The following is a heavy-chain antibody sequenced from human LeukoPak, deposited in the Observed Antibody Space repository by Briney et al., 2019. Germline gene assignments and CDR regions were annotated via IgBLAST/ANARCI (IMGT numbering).Heavy chain of an antibody. V-gene: IGHV3-53*01. CDR1: GFTVSSNY. J-gene: IGHJ4*02. CDR3: AKDWSTFTPRRFDY. D-gene: IGHD3-16*01. Sequence: PGGSLRLSCAASGFTVSSNYMSWVRQAPGKGLEWVSVIYSGGSIYYADSVKGRFTISRDNSKNTLYLQMNSQRAEDTAVYYCAKDWSTFTPRRFDYWGQGTLVTVSS. CDR2: IYSGGSI.